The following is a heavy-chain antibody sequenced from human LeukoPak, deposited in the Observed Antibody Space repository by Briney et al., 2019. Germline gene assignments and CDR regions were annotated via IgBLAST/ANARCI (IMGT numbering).Heavy chain of an antibody. J-gene: IGHJ4*02. CDR3: AKDLTNRFWYFVC. V-gene: IGHV3-23*01. CDR1: GFTFSDYA. Sequence: GGSLRLSCAASGFTFSDYAMTWVRQGPGKGLEWVSVISGSGVTTYYADAVKGRFTISRDNYKNTVYLQMNSLRAEDTVPYQCAKDLTNRFWYFVCWDEVTLGTVSS. D-gene: IGHD3-3*01. CDR2: ISGSGVTT.